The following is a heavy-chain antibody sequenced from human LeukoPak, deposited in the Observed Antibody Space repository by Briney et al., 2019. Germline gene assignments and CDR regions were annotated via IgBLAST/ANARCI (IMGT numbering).Heavy chain of an antibody. D-gene: IGHD2-2*01. V-gene: IGHV1-69*05. CDR3: ARRSDCSSTSCYGDNWFDP. CDR1: GGTFSSYA. J-gene: IGHJ5*02. Sequence: GSSVKVSCKASGGTFSSYAISWVRQAPGQGLEWMGGIIPIFGTANYAQKFQGRVTITTDESTSTAYMELSSLRSEDTAVCYCARRSDCSSTSCYGDNWFDPWGQGTLVTVSS. CDR2: IIPIFGTA.